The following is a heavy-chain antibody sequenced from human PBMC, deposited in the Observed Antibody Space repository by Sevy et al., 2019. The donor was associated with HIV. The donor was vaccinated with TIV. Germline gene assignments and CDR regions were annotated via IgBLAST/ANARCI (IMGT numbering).Heavy chain of an antibody. Sequence: SETLSLTCNVSDGSISKYYWSWIRQPPGKGLEWIGNVYYTGCTKYNPSLKSRVTLSLDTSKNQFSLRLSSVTAADTAMYYCAGENAWGRGYSWGQGTLVTVSS. CDR2: VYYTGCT. V-gene: IGHV4-59*08. CDR1: DGSISKYY. J-gene: IGHJ4*02. D-gene: IGHD1-26*01. CDR3: AGENAWGRGYS.